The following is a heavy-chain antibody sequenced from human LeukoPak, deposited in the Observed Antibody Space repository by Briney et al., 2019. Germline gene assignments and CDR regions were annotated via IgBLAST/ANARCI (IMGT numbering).Heavy chain of an antibody. V-gene: IGHV3-30*04. J-gene: IGHJ4*02. CDR3: ARDRYTSSWRTMDY. CDR1: GFTFSTYA. Sequence: PGGSLRLSCAASGFTFSTYAVHWVRQAPGKGLEWVAVISYDGSDKYYAESVKGRFTISRDNSKNTLYLQMNSLRAEDTAVYYCARDRYTSSWRTMDYWGQGTLVTVSS. CDR2: ISYDGSDK. D-gene: IGHD6-13*01.